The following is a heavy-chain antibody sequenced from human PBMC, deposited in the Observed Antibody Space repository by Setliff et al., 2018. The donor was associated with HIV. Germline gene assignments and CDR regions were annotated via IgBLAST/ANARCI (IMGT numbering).Heavy chain of an antibody. D-gene: IGHD5-12*01. CDR3: ATLRWLRSKHSDY. V-gene: IGHV4-39*01. CDR1: GGSISNTNYY. Sequence: PSDTLSLTCTVSGGSISNTNYYWGWIRQPPGKGLEWIGAIDYSGITYYNPSLKSRVTVSIDTSKNQFSLKLHSVTAADTAVYFCATLRWLRSKHSDYWGQGTLVTVSS. CDR2: IDYSGIT. J-gene: IGHJ4*01.